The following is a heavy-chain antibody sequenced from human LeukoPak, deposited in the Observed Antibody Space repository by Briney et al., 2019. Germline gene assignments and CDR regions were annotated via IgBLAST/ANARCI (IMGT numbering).Heavy chain of an antibody. D-gene: IGHD2-8*01. V-gene: IGHV4-34*01. CDR2: INHSGST. J-gene: IGHJ6*04. CDR3: ARGLSATNNYYYGMDV. Sequence: SETLSLTCAVYGGSFSAYYWSWIRQPPGKGLEWIGEINHSGSTNYNPSLKSRVTISVDTSKNQLSLKLSSVTAADTAVYYCARGLSATNNYYYGMDVWGKGTTVTVSS. CDR1: GGSFSAYY.